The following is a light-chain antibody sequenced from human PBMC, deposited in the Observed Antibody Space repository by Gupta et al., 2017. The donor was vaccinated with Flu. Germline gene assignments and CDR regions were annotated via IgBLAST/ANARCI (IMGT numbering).Light chain of an antibody. Sequence: QSVLTQPPSVSWALGQRVTISCTGRSSNIGAGYDVLWYQQRPGPAPNLLIYGNRSRRSAVPERFSGSKCATSATITNTGLQAEDEADYYWQSKESSQSLWVFGGGTKLTVL. CDR2: GNR. J-gene: IGLJ3*02. CDR3: QSKESSQSLWV. CDR1: SSNIGAGYD. V-gene: IGLV1-40*01.